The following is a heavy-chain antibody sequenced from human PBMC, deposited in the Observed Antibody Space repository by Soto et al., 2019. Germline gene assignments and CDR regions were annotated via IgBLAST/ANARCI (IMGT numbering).Heavy chain of an antibody. CDR2: INPRSGGT. J-gene: IGHJ5*01. V-gene: IGHV1-2*02. Sequence: GASVKLSCKAFGYTFTGYYIHWVRQAPGQGLEWMGWINPRSGGTNYAQKFQGRVTMTRDTSINKAYMELSRLRSDDTAVYYCARDRGIFGVVITPNWFDSWGQGTLVTVSS. CDR3: ARDRGIFGVVITPNWFDS. D-gene: IGHD3-3*01. CDR1: GYTFTGYY.